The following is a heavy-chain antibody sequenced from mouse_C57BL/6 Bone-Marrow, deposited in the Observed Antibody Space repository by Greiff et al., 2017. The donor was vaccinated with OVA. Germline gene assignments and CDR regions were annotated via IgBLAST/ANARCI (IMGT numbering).Heavy chain of an antibody. CDR1: GFNIKDYY. J-gene: IGHJ4*01. CDR2: IDPEDGDT. V-gene: IGHV14-1*01. CDR3: TLDNSPPHYYAMDY. D-gene: IGHD6-1*01. Sequence: VQLQQSGAELVRPGASVKLSCTASGFNIKDYYMHWVKQRPEQGLEWIGRIDPEDGDTEYAPKFQGKATMTADTSSNTAYLQISSLTSEDTAVYYCTLDNSPPHYYAMDYWGQGTSVTVSS.